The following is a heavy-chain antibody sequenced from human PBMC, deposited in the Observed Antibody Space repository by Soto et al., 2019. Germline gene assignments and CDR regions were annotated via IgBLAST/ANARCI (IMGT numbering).Heavy chain of an antibody. CDR2: VYYTGST. D-gene: IGHD3-3*01. Sequence: PSETLSLTCTGSGGSIDNYYWNWIRQPPGKGLEWIGYVYYTGSTNYDPSLRSRLTISLDTSKNQFSLKLNAVTAADTAVYYCARGMVFGVIRKNYFDPWGQGTLVTVSS. J-gene: IGHJ5*02. CDR3: ARGMVFGVIRKNYFDP. V-gene: IGHV4-59*01. CDR1: GGSIDNYY.